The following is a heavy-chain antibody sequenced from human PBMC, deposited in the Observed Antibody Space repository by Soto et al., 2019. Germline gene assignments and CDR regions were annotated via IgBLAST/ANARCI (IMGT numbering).Heavy chain of an antibody. CDR1: GFTFSSYS. D-gene: IGHD6-19*01. CDR2: ISGSGVST. J-gene: IGHJ4*02. V-gene: IGHV3-23*01. Sequence: PGGSLRLSCAASGFTFSSYSMNWVRQAPGKGLEWVSAISGSGVSTYYADSVKGRFTISRDNSKNTLYLQMNSLRAEDTAVYYCAKEPSYSSGWSPIDSWGQGTLVTVSS. CDR3: AKEPSYSSGWSPIDS.